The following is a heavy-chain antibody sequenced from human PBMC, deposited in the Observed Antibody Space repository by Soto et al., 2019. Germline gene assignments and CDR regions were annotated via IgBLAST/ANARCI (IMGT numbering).Heavy chain of an antibody. D-gene: IGHD5-12*01. CDR3: TTGGYYFDF. CDR1: GFTFSNAW. Sequence: EVQLVESGGGLVKPGGSLRLSCAGSGFTFSNAWMNWVLQAPGQGLEWVGRIKSKYDGGTTDYAAPVKGRFTISRDDSKNTVYLQMNSLKTEDTALYYCTTGGYYFDFWGQGTLVTVSS. CDR2: IKSKYDGGTT. J-gene: IGHJ4*02. V-gene: IGHV3-15*01.